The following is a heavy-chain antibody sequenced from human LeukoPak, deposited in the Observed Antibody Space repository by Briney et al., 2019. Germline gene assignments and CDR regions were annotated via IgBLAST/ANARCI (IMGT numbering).Heavy chain of an antibody. CDR1: GFXFSSYW. CDR3: ATSRSFDY. CDR2: INSDGSST. Sequence: PGGSLRLTCAASGFXFSSYWIHWVRQAPGRGLVWVSLINSDGSSTSYADSVKGRFTISRDNAKNTLYLQMNSLRAEDTAVYYCATSRSFDYWGQGTLVTVSS. J-gene: IGHJ4*02. V-gene: IGHV3-74*01.